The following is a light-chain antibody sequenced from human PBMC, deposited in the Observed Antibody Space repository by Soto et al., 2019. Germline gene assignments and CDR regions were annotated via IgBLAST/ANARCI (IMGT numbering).Light chain of an antibody. V-gene: IGKV2D-29*02. CDR1: QSLLHITGETF. J-gene: IGKJ5*01. Sequence: DVVMTQTPLSLSVAPGQPASISCKSSQSLLHITGETFLFWYLQKPGQSPQLLIYEVSTRVSGVPDRVSGSGSGTDFTLEISRVETDDVGIYYCMQSTQFPPTFGQGTRLGIE. CDR3: MQSTQFPPT. CDR2: EVS.